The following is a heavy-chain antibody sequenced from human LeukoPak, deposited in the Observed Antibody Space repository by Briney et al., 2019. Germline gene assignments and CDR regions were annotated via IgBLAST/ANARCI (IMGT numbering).Heavy chain of an antibody. D-gene: IGHD3-22*01. V-gene: IGHV1-18*01. J-gene: IGHJ1*01. CDR1: GYTFTSYG. CDR3: ARKDVSSGYYWDEYFQH. Sequence: ASVKVSCKASGYTFTSYGISWVRQAPGQGLEWMGWISAYNGNTNYAQKLQGRVTMTTDTSTSTAYMELRSLRSDDTAVYYCARKDVSSGYYWDEYFQHWGQGTLVTVSS. CDR2: ISAYNGNT.